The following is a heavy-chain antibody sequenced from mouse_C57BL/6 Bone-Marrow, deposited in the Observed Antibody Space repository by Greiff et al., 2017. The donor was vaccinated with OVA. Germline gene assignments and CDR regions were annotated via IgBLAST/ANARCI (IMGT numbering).Heavy chain of an antibody. CDR1: GYTFTSYW. J-gene: IGHJ1*03. D-gene: IGHD1-1*01. Sequence: QVQLQQPGAELVKPGASVKMSCKASGYTFTSYWITWVKKRPGQGLEWMGDIYPGSGSTNYNEKFKRKATLTVDTSSSTAYMQLSSLTSEDSAVYYCAREHYGSSPYWYFDVWGTGTTVTVSS. V-gene: IGHV1-55*01. CDR2: IYPGSGST. CDR3: AREHYGSSPYWYFDV.